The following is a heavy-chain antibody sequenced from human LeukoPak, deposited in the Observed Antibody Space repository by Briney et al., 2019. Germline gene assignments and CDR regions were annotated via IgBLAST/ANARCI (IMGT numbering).Heavy chain of an antibody. D-gene: IGHD3-22*01. CDR3: AKDIEIYYYDSSGYSD. CDR1: GLTFSSNA. J-gene: IGHJ4*02. Sequence: PGGSLRLSRAASGLTFSSNAMSWVRQAPGRGLEWVSAISGSGGSTYYADSVKGRFTISRDNSKITLYLQMNSLRAEDTALYYCAKDIEIYYYDSSGYSDWGQGTLVTVSS. V-gene: IGHV3-23*01. CDR2: ISGSGGST.